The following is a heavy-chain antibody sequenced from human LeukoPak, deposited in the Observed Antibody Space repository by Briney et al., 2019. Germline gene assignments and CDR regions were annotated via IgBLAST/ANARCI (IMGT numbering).Heavy chain of an antibody. V-gene: IGHV2-5*02. J-gene: IGHJ4*02. CDR3: AHRRSGYNFSDGDFDY. CDR2: IYRDDDK. D-gene: IGHD3-22*01. CDR1: GFSLSTSGVG. Sequence: SGPTLVNPTQTLTLTCTFSGFSLSTSGVGVGWIRQPPGKALEWLALIYRDDDKRHNPFLKSRLTITKDSSKNQVVLTLTNMGPVDTATYYCAHRRSGYNFSDGDFDYWGQGTLVTVSS.